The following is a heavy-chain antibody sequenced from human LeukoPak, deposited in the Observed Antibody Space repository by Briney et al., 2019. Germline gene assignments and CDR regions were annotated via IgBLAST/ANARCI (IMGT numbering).Heavy chain of an antibody. CDR1: GFTFGDYA. J-gene: IGHJ4*02. CDR2: INHSGST. D-gene: IGHD3-22*01. CDR3: ARAGYYDSSGYFDFDY. V-gene: IGHV4-34*01. Sequence: GSLRLSCTASGFTFGDYAMSWFRQAPGKGLEWIGEINHSGSTNYNPSLKSRVTISVDTSKNQFSLKLSSVTAADTAVYYCARAGYYDSSGYFDFDYWGQGTLVTVSS.